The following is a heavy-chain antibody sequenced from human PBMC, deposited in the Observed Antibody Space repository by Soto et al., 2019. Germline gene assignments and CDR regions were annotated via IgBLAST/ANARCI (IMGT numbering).Heavy chain of an antibody. CDR2: IDPSDSYT. V-gene: IGHV5-10-1*01. J-gene: IGHJ6*02. CDR3: AAQGVRGGQNYEDYGMDV. CDR1: GNSFASYR. D-gene: IGHD3-10*01. Sequence: ESLKIFCQGSGNSFASYRISWVRQMHGQGLEWMGRIDPSDSYTNYSPSYQGHVTISAEKSISTAYLQWSSLKDSDTAMYYCAAQGVRGGQNYEDYGMDVWGQGTTVTVSS.